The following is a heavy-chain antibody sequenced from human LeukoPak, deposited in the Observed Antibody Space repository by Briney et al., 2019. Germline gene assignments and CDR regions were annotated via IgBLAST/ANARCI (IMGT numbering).Heavy chain of an antibody. CDR2: IWYDGSNK. D-gene: IGHD3-22*01. Sequence: PGGSLRLSCAASGFTFSSYGMHWVRQAPGKGLEWVAVIWYDGSNKYYADSVKGRFTISRDNSKNTLYLQMNSLRAEDTAVYYCAKGRYYYDSGGYHDYWGQGTLVTVSS. V-gene: IGHV3-33*06. CDR3: AKGRYYYDSGGYHDY. CDR1: GFTFSSYG. J-gene: IGHJ4*02.